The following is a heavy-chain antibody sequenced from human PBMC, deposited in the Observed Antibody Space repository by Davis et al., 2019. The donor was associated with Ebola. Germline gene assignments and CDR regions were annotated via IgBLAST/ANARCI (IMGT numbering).Heavy chain of an antibody. J-gene: IGHJ6*02. V-gene: IGHV3-23*01. CDR3: AKTLGEILTNRYGMDV. D-gene: IGHD3-16*01. CDR1: GFNFGSFA. Sequence: GGSLRLSCAASGFNFGSFAMAWVRQAPGKGLEWVAGTSGSGGSKYFADSVKGRFTISRDNSKRIVWLEMNSLRAEDTAVYYCAKTLGEILTNRYGMDVWGPGTTVTVSS. CDR2: TSGSGGSK.